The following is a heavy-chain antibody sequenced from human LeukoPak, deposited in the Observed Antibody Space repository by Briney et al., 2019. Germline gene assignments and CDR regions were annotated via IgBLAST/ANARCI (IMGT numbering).Heavy chain of an antibody. Sequence: SQTLSLTCTVSGGSISSGGYYWSWIRQHPGKGLEWIGYIYYSGSTYYNPSLKSRVTISVDTSKNQFSLKLSSVTAADTAVYYCARAKSGYSSSAADYWGQGTLVTVSS. CDR1: GGSISSGGYY. V-gene: IGHV4-31*03. J-gene: IGHJ4*02. CDR3: ARAKSGYSSSAADY. D-gene: IGHD6-19*01. CDR2: IYYSGST.